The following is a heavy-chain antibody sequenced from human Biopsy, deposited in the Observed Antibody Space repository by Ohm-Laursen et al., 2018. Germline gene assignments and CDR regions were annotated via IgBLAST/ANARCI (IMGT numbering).Heavy chain of an antibody. D-gene: IGHD1-26*01. V-gene: IGHV2-70*04. Sequence: TQILTLTCTFSGFSFTTVGMRVTWIRQAPGKALEWLAHIDWAGDTRYSASLKTRLSISKDTFKDQVVLTMTDIDPVDTATYYCARASASQYYGVDVWGQGTSVTVSS. J-gene: IGHJ6*02. CDR3: ARASASQYYGVDV. CDR1: GFSFTTVGMR. CDR2: IDWAGDT.